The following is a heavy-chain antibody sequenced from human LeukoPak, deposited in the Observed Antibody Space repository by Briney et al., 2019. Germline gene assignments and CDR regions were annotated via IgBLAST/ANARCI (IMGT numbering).Heavy chain of an antibody. CDR1: GFTFSSYS. D-gene: IGHD3-10*01. CDR2: ISSSSSYI. Sequence: GGSLRLSCAASGFTFSSYSMNWVRQAPGKGLEWVSSISSSSSYIYYADSVKGRFTISRDDAKNSLYLQMDSLRAEDTAVYYCARGIWFGEFLDYWGQGTLVTASS. CDR3: ARGIWFGEFLDY. V-gene: IGHV3-21*01. J-gene: IGHJ4*02.